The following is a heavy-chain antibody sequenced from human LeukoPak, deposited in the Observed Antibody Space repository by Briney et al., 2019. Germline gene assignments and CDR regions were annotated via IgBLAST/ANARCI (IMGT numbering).Heavy chain of an antibody. CDR3: ARDRVAATLITIAFDI. CDR2: IYHSGST. CDR1: GYSISSGYY. Sequence: SETLSLTCTVSGYSISSGYYWGWIRQPPGKGLEWIGSIYHSGSTYYNPSLKSRVTISVDTSKNQFSLKPSSVTAADTAVYYCARDRVAATLITIAFDIWGQGTMVTVSS. J-gene: IGHJ3*02. V-gene: IGHV4-38-2*02. D-gene: IGHD2-15*01.